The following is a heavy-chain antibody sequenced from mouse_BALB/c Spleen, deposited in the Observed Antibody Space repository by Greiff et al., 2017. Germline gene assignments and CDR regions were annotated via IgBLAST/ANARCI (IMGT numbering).Heavy chain of an antibody. CDR1: GFSLTGYG. V-gene: IGHV2-6-7*01. CDR2: IWGDGGT. J-gene: IGHJ4*01. CDR3: ARECAMDY. Sequence: QVQLQQSGPGLVAPSQSLSITCTASGFSLTGYGVNWVRQPPGKGLEWLGMIWGDGGTDYNSALTSRLSISKDNSKIQVFLKMNSLQTDDTARYYCARECAMDYWGQGTSVTVSS.